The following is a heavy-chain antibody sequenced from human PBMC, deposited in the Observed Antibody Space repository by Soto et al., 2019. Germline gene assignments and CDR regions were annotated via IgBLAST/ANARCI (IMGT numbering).Heavy chain of an antibody. CDR3: AVPYYDSSGYQAEYFQH. CDR1: GYTFTSYG. V-gene: IGHV1-18*01. CDR2: ISAYNGNT. J-gene: IGHJ1*01. Sequence: EASVKVSCKASGYTFTSYGISWVRQAPGQGLEWMGWISAYNGNTNYAQKLQGRVTMTTDTSTSTAYMELRSLRSDDTAVYYCAVPYYDSSGYQAEYFQHWGQGTLVTVSS. D-gene: IGHD3-22*01.